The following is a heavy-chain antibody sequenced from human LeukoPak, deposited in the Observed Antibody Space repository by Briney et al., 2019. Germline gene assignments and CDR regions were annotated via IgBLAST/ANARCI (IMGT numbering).Heavy chain of an antibody. Sequence: SETLSLTCTVSGASVSSGSHYWNWIRQSPGRGLEWIGHIYYRGTTNYTPSLKGRVTISVDTSMNQFSLRLSSVTAADTAVYFCARSFYSSGWYTPLRWFDTWGQGTLVTVSS. CDR3: ARSFYSSGWYTPLRWFDT. V-gene: IGHV4-61*01. CDR2: IYYRGTT. CDR1: GASVSSGSHY. D-gene: IGHD6-19*01. J-gene: IGHJ5*02.